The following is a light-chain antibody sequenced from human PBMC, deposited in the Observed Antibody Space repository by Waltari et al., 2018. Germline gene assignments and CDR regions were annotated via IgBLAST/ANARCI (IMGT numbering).Light chain of an antibody. CDR2: DVT. V-gene: IGLV2-14*03. CDR1: SSNLAGYTY. J-gene: IGLJ3*02. CDR3: SSYTSSSTWV. Sequence: SALSQLASAAGSPGDSSTRTCTGTSSNLAGYTYVPWYQQHPGKAPKLMIYDVTTRPSGVSNRFSGSKSVNTASLTISGLQAEDEADYYCSSYTSSSTWVFGGGTKLTVL.